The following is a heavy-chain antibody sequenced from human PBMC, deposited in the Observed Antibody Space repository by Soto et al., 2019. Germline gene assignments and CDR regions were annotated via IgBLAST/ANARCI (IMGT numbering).Heavy chain of an antibody. J-gene: IGHJ4*02. CDR3: AKGSIEYSASVDN. D-gene: IGHD5-12*01. CDR1: GFSFSSYA. Sequence: EVQLLESGGGLVQPGGSLRLSCAASGFSFSSYAMVWVRQAPGKGLEWVSVISARGGSSYFADSVKGRFTTSRDNSKNVLSLEMSSLRAEDMATSFCAKGSIEYSASVDNWGQGTLVLVSS. V-gene: IGHV3-23*01. CDR2: ISARGGSS.